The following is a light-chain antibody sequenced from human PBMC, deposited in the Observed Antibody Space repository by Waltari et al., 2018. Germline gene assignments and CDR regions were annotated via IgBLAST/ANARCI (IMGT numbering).Light chain of an antibody. CDR3: CSYAGRGTYV. J-gene: IGLJ1*01. V-gene: IGLV2-23*02. CDR2: EVI. Sequence: QSALTQPASVSGTPGQSITISCTGTTSDVGNYDLVSWYQQHPGKAPKLLICEVIKRPSVVSSRFAGSKSGNTASLTISGLQAEDEADYYCCSYAGRGTYVFGSGTKVTV. CDR1: TSDVGNYDL.